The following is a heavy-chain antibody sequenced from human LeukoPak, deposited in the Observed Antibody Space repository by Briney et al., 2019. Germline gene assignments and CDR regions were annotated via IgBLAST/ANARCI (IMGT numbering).Heavy chain of an antibody. J-gene: IGHJ6*03. V-gene: IGHV1-69*06. CDR2: IIPIFGTA. Sequence: SVKVSCKASGGTFSSYAISWVRQAPGQGLEWMGGIIPIFGTANYAQKFQGRVTITADKSTSTAYMELSSLRSEDTAVYYCARGFEYSSPFYYDSSGYSVSYYYYYMDVWGKGTTVTVSS. D-gene: IGHD3-22*01. CDR1: GGTFSSYA. CDR3: ARGFEYSSPFYYDSSGYSVSYYYYYMDV.